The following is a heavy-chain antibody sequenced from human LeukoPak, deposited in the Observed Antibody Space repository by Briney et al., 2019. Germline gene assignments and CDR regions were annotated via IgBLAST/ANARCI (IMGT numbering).Heavy chain of an antibody. CDR1: GGSISSGGYY. Sequence: SETLSLTCTVSGGSISSGGYYWSWIRQHPGKGLEWIGYIYYSGSTYYNPSLKSRVTISVDTSKNQFSLKLSSVTAADTAVYYCARGGRWYPFDYWGQGTLVTVSS. J-gene: IGHJ4*02. D-gene: IGHD2-15*01. CDR2: IYYSGST. V-gene: IGHV4-31*03. CDR3: ARGGRWYPFDY.